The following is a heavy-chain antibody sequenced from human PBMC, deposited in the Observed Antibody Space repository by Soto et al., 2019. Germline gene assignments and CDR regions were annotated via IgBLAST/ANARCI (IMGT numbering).Heavy chain of an antibody. CDR3: ATTGLGTGRYFFHD. CDR2: ISASGGST. V-gene: IGHV3-23*01. J-gene: IGHJ4*02. Sequence: EVQLLDSGGGLVQPGGSLRLSCVASGFTSSSCGMRWVRQAPGKGLEWVSGISASGGSTYYADSVKGRFTISTDNSKNTLYLQMNSLRAEDTAVYYCATTGLGTGRYFFHDWGQGTLVSVSS. CDR1: GFTSSSCG. D-gene: IGHD2-8*02.